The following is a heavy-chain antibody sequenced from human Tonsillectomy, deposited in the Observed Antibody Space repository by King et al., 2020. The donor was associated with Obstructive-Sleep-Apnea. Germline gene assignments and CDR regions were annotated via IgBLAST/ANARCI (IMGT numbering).Heavy chain of an antibody. D-gene: IGHD2-8*01. V-gene: IGHV3-11*01. Sequence: VQLVESGGGLVKPGGSLRLSCAASGFPFSDYYMNWIRQAPGKGLEWVSFISNTGSTIYYADSVKGRFTISRDSVKNSLYLQMNSLRADNTGVYYWVRDPDGPLIFDYWGQGTLVTVSS. CDR3: VRDPDGPLIFDY. J-gene: IGHJ4*02. CDR2: ISNTGSTI. CDR1: GFPFSDYY.